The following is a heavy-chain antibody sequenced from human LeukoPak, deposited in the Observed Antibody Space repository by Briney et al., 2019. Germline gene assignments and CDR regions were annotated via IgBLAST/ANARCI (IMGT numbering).Heavy chain of an antibody. D-gene: IGHD3-10*01. J-gene: IGHJ4*02. CDR2: ISGSGGST. CDR1: GFTFSSYA. V-gene: IGHV3-23*01. CDR3: SLWFGKFDY. Sequence: GGSLRLSCAASGFTFSSYAMSWVRQAPGKGLEWVSVISGSGGSTYYADSVKGRFTISRDNSKNTLYLQMNSLRAEDTAVYYCSLWFGKFDYWGQGTLVTVSS.